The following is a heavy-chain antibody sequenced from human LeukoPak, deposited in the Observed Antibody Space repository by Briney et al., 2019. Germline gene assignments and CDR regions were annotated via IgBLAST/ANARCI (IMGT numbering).Heavy chain of an antibody. J-gene: IGHJ4*02. CDR2: INPNSGDT. Sequence: ASVTVSCTASGDTFTGNYIHWGRQAPGQGLEWLGWINPNSGDTNYAQKFRGRVTMTAEMSISTAYMELSSLTSDDRAVYFCARGISTTTSGTDYWGQGTLVSVSS. CDR1: GDTFTGNY. D-gene: IGHD1-1*01. CDR3: ARGISTTTSGTDY. V-gene: IGHV1-2*02.